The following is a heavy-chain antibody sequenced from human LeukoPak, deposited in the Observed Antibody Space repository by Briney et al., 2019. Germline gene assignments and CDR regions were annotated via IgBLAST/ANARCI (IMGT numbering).Heavy chain of an antibody. Sequence: ASVKVSCKASGYTFTSYGISWVRQAPGQGLEWMGWISGNNDNTNSAQKFQGRVTMTTDTSTSTAYMELRSLRSDDTAVYYCARDGYIYGTDYWGQGTLVAVSS. D-gene: IGHD5-18*01. V-gene: IGHV1-18*01. CDR1: GYTFTSYG. CDR3: ARDGYIYGTDY. CDR2: ISGNNDNT. J-gene: IGHJ4*02.